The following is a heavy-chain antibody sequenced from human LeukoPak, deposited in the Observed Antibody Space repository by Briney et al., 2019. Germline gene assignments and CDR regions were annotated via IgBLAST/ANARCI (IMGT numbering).Heavy chain of an antibody. Sequence: GRSLRLSCAASGLTFSSYGMHWVRQAPGRGLEWVAFISYDGNNKYYVDSVRGRFTISRDNSKNTLYLQMNSLRAEDTAVYYCARAPRRHCVSDSCYVDWFDPWGQGTLVTVSS. J-gene: IGHJ5*02. D-gene: IGHD2-2*01. CDR2: ISYDGNNK. CDR1: GLTFSSYG. V-gene: IGHV3-30*03. CDR3: ARAPRRHCVSDSCYVDWFDP.